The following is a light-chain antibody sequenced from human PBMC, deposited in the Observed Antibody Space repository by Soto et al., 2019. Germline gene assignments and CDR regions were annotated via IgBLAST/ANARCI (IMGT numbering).Light chain of an antibody. CDR1: QSVSSSY. CDR3: QQYGTSPYT. CDR2: AAS. V-gene: IGKV3-20*01. J-gene: IGKJ2*01. Sequence: EIVLTPSPGTLSLSPGERATLFCRASQSVSSSYLAWYQHKPGQAPRLLIYAASSRAAVIPDRFTGSGSGTDFTLTISRLEPEDFAVYYCQQYGTSPYTFGQGTKVDI.